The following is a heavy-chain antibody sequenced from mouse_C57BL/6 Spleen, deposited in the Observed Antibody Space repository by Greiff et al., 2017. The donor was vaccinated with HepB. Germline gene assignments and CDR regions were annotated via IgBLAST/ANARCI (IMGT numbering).Heavy chain of an antibody. CDR3: ARDYGYVWFAY. CDR2: IYPGDGDT. D-gene: IGHD1-2*01. V-gene: IGHV1-82*01. CDR1: GYAFSSSW. J-gene: IGHJ3*01. Sequence: VQLQQSGPELVKPGASVKISCKASGYAFSSSWMNWVKQRPGKGLEWIGRIYPGDGDTNYNGKFKGKATLTADKSSSTAYMQLSSLTSEDSAVYFCARDYGYVWFAYWGQGTLVTVSA.